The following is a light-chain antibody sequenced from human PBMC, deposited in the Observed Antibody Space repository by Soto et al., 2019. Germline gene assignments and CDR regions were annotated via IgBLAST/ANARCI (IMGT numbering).Light chain of an antibody. V-gene: IGLV1-44*01. J-gene: IGLJ1*01. CDR3: AAWDDSLNGYV. CDR2: SNN. CDR1: SSNIGSNT. Sequence: QSVLTQPPSASATPGQRVTISCSGSSSNIGSNTVNWYQHLPGTAPKVLIYSNNQRHSGVPDRFSGSKSATSATLAISGLQSADEADYDCAAWDDSLNGYVFGTGTKLTVL.